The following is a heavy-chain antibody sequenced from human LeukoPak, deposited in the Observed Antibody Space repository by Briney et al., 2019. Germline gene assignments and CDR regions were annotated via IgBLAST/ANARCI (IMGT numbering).Heavy chain of an antibody. D-gene: IGHD3-22*01. J-gene: IGHJ3*02. CDR3: AKSNGYGLIDI. V-gene: IGHV4-38-2*02. Sequence: SETLSLTCTVSGYSISSGYYWGWIRQPPGKGLKWIGSIDHSGSTYYNPSLKSRVTISVDTSKNQFSLRLSSVTAADTAVYYCAKSNGYGLIDIWGQGTMVTVSS. CDR1: GYSISSGYY. CDR2: IDHSGST.